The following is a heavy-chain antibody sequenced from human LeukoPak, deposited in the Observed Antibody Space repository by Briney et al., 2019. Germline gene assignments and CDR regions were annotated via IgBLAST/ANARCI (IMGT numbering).Heavy chain of an antibody. CDR1: GYSISNSYQ. J-gene: IGHJ5*02. V-gene: IGHV4-38-2*02. D-gene: IGHD2-2*01. CDR2: IYHSGSA. CDR3: ARDPRWLTPDCTSTSCYENYFDP. Sequence: SETLSLTCAVSGYSISNSYQWAWIRQPPGQTLEWIGSIYHSGSAIYNPSLKSRVTISVDTSNNHFSLRLSSVAAADTAVYYCARDPRWLTPDCTSTSCYENYFDPWGQGTLVTVSS.